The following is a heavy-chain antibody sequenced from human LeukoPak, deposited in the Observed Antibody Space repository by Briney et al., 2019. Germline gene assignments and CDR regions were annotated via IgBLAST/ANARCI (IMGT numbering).Heavy chain of an antibody. CDR2: IIPIFGTA. J-gene: IGHJ3*02. CDR3: AREGPKYYYGSVPSWGDAFDI. Sequence: SVKVSCTASGCTFSSYAISWVRQAPGQGLEWMGGIIPIFGTANYAHKFQGRVTITADESKSTAYMELSSLRSEDTAVYYCAREGPKYYYGSVPSWGDAFDIWGQGTMVTVSS. D-gene: IGHD3-10*01. CDR1: GCTFSSYA. V-gene: IGHV1-69*13.